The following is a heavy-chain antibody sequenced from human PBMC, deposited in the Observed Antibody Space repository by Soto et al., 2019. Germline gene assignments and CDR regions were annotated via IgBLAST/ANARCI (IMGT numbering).Heavy chain of an antibody. CDR3: TTGYYDSSGYLPRLFDY. D-gene: IGHD3-22*01. V-gene: IGHV3-15*07. CDR1: SVSNAW. J-gene: IGHJ4*02. Sequence: SVSNAWMNWVRQAPGKGLEWVGRIKSKTDGGTTDYAAPVKVRFTISRDDSKNTLYLQMNSLKTEDTAVYYCTTGYYDSSGYLPRLFDYWGQGTLVTVSS. CDR2: IKSKTDGGTT.